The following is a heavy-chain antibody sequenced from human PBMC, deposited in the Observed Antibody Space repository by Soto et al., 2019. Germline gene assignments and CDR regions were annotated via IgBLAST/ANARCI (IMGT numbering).Heavy chain of an antibody. J-gene: IGHJ6*02. D-gene: IGHD6-13*01. Sequence: PTVEVSCKASGATFISYAISWVRQAPGQGLERMGGIIPIFCTANYAQKFQGRVTITADKSTSTAYLELSSLRSEDTAVYYCASADRNSRASHYYGMDVWGQGTAVTVSS. CDR3: ASADRNSRASHYYGMDV. V-gene: IGHV1-69*06. CDR2: IIPIFCTA. CDR1: GATFISYA.